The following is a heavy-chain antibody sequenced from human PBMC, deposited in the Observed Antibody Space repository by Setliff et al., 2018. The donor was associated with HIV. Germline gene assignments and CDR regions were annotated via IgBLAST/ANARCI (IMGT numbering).Heavy chain of an antibody. CDR2: IKQDGSET. Sequence: GGSLRLSCAASGFTFSSYAMSWVRQAPGKGLQWVANIKQDGSETYYVDSVKGRFTISRDNAKNSLYLQMNSLRAEDTAVYYCARVMIGYSGYDAFDYWGQGTLVTVSS. J-gene: IGHJ4*02. D-gene: IGHD5-12*01. CDR1: GFTFSSYA. CDR3: ARVMIGYSGYDAFDY. V-gene: IGHV3-7*03.